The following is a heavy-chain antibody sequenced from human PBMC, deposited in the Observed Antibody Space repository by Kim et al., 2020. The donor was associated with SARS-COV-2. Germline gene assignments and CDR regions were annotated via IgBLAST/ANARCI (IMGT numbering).Heavy chain of an antibody. CDR2: SRGGGGST. CDR1: GFTFTSSA. D-gene: IGHD6-25*01. J-gene: IGHJ1*01. Sequence: GGSLRLSCAASGFTFTSSAMSWVRQAPGKGLEWVSTSRGGGGSTDSADSVKGRFTTSRDNSKNTLHLQMTSLRVEDTAIYYCSKDLRYRSAYLGQGTLVT. CDR3: SKDLRYRSAY. V-gene: IGHV3-23*01.